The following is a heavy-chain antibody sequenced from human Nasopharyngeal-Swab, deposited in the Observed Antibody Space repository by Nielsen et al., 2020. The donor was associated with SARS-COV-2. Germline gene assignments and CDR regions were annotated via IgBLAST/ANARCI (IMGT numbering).Heavy chain of an antibody. CDR2: INPNSGGT. V-gene: IGHV1-2*02. CDR3: ARDQDRGDEESEEEEGREG. J-gene: IGHJ6*03. D-gene: IGHD3-10*01. Sequence: WVRQAPGQGLEWMGWINPNSGGTNYAQKFQGRVTMTRDTSISTAYMELSRLRSDDTAVYYCARDQDRGDEESEEEEGREGGGKG.